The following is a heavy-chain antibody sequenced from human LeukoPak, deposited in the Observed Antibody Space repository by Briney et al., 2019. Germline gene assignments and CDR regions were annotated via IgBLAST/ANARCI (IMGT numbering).Heavy chain of an antibody. CDR2: MNPNTGGT. CDR3: ARVGYCSRGVCYNYDY. CDR1: GYTFTGYY. V-gene: IGHV1-2*02. D-gene: IGHD2-8*01. Sequence: ASVKVSCKASGYTFTGYYMHWVRQAPGQGFEWMGWMNPNTGGTNYAQKFKGRVLMTRDTSISTAYLELSSLKSDDTAVYYCARVGYCSRGVCYNYDYWGQGTQVTVSS. J-gene: IGHJ4*02.